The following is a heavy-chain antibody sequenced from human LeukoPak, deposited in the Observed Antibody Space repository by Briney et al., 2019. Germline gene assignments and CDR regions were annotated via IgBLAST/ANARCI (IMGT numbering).Heavy chain of an antibody. CDR2: IDQDGSVR. D-gene: IGHD6-13*01. CDR3: ARDPGSSSFDL. Sequence: GGSLRLSCSASGFSFSTYWMSWVRQTPETGLEFVANIDQDGSVRSYMDSLKGRSTISRDNAKKSMYLEINSLRADDTAVYYCARDPGSSSFDLWGRGALVTVSS. CDR1: GFSFSTYW. J-gene: IGHJ4*02. V-gene: IGHV3-7*01.